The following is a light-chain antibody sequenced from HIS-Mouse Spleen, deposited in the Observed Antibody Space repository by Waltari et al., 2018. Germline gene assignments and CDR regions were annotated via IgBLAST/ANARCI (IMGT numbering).Light chain of an antibody. CDR1: SSDVGGYNY. CDR3: SSYTSSSTWV. CDR2: DVS. V-gene: IGLV2-14*03. J-gene: IGLJ3*02. Sequence: QSALTQPASVSGSPGQSITISCTGTSSDVGGYNYVSWYQQHPGKAPKRMIYDVSNRPSCVSNRFSGAKSCNTASLTISGLQAEDEADYYCSSYTSSSTWVFGGGTKLTVL.